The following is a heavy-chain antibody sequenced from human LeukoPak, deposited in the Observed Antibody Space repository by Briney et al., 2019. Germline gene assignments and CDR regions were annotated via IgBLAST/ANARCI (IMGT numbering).Heavy chain of an antibody. V-gene: IGHV1-2*02. CDR2: INPNSGGT. D-gene: IGHD5-12*01. Sequence: ASVKVSCKASGYTFTGYYMHWVRQAPGQGLEWMGWINPNSGGTSYAQKFQGRVTMTRDTSISTAYMELSRLRSDDTAVYYCASLYSGYDFGWFDPWGQGTLVTVSS. CDR3: ASLYSGYDFGWFDP. J-gene: IGHJ5*02. CDR1: GYTFTGYY.